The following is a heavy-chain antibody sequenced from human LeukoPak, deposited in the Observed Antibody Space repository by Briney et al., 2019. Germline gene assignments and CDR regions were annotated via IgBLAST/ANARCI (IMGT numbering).Heavy chain of an antibody. CDR2: IYYSGST. CDR1: GGSISSYY. J-gene: IGHJ2*01. CDR3: ARYGVPPYWYFDL. Sequence: NPSETLSLTCTVSGGSISSYYWSWIRQPPGKGLEWIGYIYYSGSTNYNPSLKSRVTISVDTSKNQFSLKLSSVIAADTAVYYCARYGVPPYWYFDLWGRGTLVTVSS. D-gene: IGHD4-17*01. V-gene: IGHV4-59*01.